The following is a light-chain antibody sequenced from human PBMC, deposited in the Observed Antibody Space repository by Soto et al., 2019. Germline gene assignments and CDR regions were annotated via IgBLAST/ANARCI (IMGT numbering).Light chain of an antibody. CDR3: QSYDSSLSGCV. V-gene: IGLV1-40*01. Sequence: QAVVTQPPSVSEAPGQRVTISCTGSSSNIGAGYDVHWYQQLPGTAPKLLIYGNSNRPSGVPDRFSGSKSGTSASLAITGLQAEDEADYYCQSYDSSLSGCVFGTGTKLTVL. J-gene: IGLJ1*01. CDR1: SSNIGAGYD. CDR2: GNS.